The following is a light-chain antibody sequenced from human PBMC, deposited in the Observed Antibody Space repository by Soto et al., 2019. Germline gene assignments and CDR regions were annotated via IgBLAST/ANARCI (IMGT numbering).Light chain of an antibody. CDR3: QQYDNLPLFT. V-gene: IGKV1-33*01. CDR2: DAS. CDR1: QDISNY. Sequence: DIQMTQSPSSLSASVGDRVTITCQASQDISNYLNWYQQKPGKAPKLLIYDASNLETGVPSRFSGSGSGTDFTFTISSLQPEDIATYYCQQYDNLPLFTAGPGTNVDIK. J-gene: IGKJ3*01.